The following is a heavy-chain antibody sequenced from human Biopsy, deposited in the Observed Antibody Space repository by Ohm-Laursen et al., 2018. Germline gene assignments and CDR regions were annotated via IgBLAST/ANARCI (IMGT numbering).Heavy chain of an antibody. V-gene: IGHV4-59*01. CDR1: GDSISSYY. D-gene: IGHD3-22*01. CDR3: ARDRGYYSDRTAPGYFDL. CDR2: VYYTGST. J-gene: IGHJ2*01. Sequence: GTLSFTCAVSGDSISSYYWSWIRQPPGKGLQWIGYVYYTGSTDYNPSLQSRVTISVDTSKNHFSLRLRSVTPADTAIYYCARDRGYYSDRTAPGYFDLWGRGTLVTVSS.